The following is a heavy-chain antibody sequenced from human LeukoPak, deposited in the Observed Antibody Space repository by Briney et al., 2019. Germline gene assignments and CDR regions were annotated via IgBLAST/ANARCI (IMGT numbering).Heavy chain of an antibody. CDR1: GFTFSNAW. J-gene: IGHJ6*03. CDR3: TTDLWSGYYPYYYYYYMDV. Sequence: PGGSLRLSCAASGFTFSNAWMSWVRQAPGKGLEWVGRIKSKTDGGTTDYAAPVKGRFTISRDDSKNTLYLQMNSLKTEDTDVYYCTTDLWSGYYPYYYYYYMDVWGKGTTVTVSS. D-gene: IGHD3-3*01. CDR2: IKSKTDGGTT. V-gene: IGHV3-15*01.